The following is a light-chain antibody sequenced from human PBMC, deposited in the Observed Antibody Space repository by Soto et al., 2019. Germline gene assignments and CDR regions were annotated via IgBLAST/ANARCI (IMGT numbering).Light chain of an antibody. J-gene: IGKJ1*01. Sequence: VLTQSPATLSVSPGESATLSCRASQSVSSHLAWYQQKPGLAPRLLIYGASTRATGSPARFSGSGSGTDFTLTISRLEPEDFAVYYCQQYGDSRWTFGQGTKVDIK. CDR2: GAS. CDR3: QQYGDSRWT. CDR1: QSVSSH. V-gene: IGKV3-15*01.